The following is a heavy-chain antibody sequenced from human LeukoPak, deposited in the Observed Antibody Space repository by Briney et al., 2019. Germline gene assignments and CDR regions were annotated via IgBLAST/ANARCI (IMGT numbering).Heavy chain of an antibody. CDR2: IYYSGST. Sequence: PSETLSLTCTVSGGSISSYYWSWIRQPPGKGLEWIGYIYYSGSTYYNPSLKSRVTMSVDTSKNQFSLKLSSVTAADTAVYYFASLKRYFDWFPSFYFDYWGQGTLVTVSS. CDR1: GGSISSYY. D-gene: IGHD3-9*01. J-gene: IGHJ4*02. CDR3: ASLKRYFDWFPSFYFDY. V-gene: IGHV4-59*04.